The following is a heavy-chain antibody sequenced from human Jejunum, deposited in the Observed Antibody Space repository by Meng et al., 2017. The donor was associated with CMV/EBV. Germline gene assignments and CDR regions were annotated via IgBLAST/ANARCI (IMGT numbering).Heavy chain of an antibody. V-gene: IGHV4-61*08. Sequence: SDGSVTSDDYYWSWIRQPPGKGLESIGFIHYSGSANYNPSLMSRVTISLDTSKNQFSLRLTSVTAADTAVYYCATSPGYPREFGYWGQGTLVTVSS. CDR3: ATSPGYPREFGY. CDR1: DGSVTSDDYY. D-gene: IGHD3-10*01. J-gene: IGHJ4*02. CDR2: IHYSGSA.